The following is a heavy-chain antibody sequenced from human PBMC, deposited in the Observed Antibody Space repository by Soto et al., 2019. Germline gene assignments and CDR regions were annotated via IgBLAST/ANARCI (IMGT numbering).Heavy chain of an antibody. CDR3: AEDPLDSSGRYWGGSYNWLDP. CDR1: GFTFSSYA. J-gene: IGHJ5*02. V-gene: IGHV3-23*01. D-gene: IGHD1-26*01. Sequence: CLRLSCAASGFTFSSYAMSWVRQAPGKGLEWVSAISGSGGSTYYADSVKGRFTISRDNSKNTLYLQMNSLRAEDTAVYYCAEDPLDSSGRYWGGSYNWLDPWGQGTMVTVYS. CDR2: ISGSGGST.